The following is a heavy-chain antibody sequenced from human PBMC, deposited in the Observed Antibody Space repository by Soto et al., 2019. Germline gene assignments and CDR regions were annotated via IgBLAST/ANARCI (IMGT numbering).Heavy chain of an antibody. V-gene: IGHV3-23*01. CDR2: ISGSGGST. Sequence: GGSLRLSCAASGFTFSSYAMRWVRQAPGKGLEWVSAISGSGGSTYYAVPVKGRFTTSRDNSKNMLYLLMNSLRAEDTAVYYCANFASVITTKGYYYYGMDVWGQGTTVTVSS. D-gene: IGHD3-22*01. CDR3: ANFASVITTKGYYYYGMDV. J-gene: IGHJ6*02. CDR1: GFTFSSYA.